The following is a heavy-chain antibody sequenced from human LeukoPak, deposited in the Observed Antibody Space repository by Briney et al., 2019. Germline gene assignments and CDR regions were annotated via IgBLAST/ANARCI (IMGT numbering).Heavy chain of an antibody. J-gene: IGHJ6*03. D-gene: IGHD1-26*01. CDR2: ISSSGSYI. Sequence: PGGSLRLSCAASGFAFSGYSMNWVRQAPGKGLEWVSSISSSGSYIYYADSVEGRFTISRDNAKNSLYLQVNGLRAEDTAVYYCARVGARAAYFYHMDVWGEGATVTVSS. V-gene: IGHV3-21*06. CDR3: ARVGARAAYFYHMDV. CDR1: GFAFSGYS.